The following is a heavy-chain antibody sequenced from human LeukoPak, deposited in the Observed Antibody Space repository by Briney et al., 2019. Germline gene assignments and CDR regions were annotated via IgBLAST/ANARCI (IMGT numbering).Heavy chain of an antibody. CDR3: SRALEV. CDR2: INQDGREK. Sequence: GGSLRLSCEVSGFIFRSYWMDWVRQAPGRGLEWVANINQDGREKYFLDSVKGRFTIFRDNAKNTLYLQMHSLRAEDTAVYYCSRALEVWGKGTTVTVSS. J-gene: IGHJ6*04. V-gene: IGHV3-7*01. CDR1: GFIFRSYW.